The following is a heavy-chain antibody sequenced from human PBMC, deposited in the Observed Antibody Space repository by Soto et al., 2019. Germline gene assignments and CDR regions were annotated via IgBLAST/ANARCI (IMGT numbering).Heavy chain of an antibody. Sequence: PGGSLRLSCAASGFTFSSYDMHWVRQATGKGLEWVSAIGTAGDPYYPGSVKGRFTISRENAKNSLYLQMNSLRAGDTAVYYCSSARGWNRRNYGMDVWGQGTTLTVCS. V-gene: IGHV3-13*05. CDR3: SSARGWNRRNYGMDV. CDR2: IGTAGDP. J-gene: IGHJ6*02. CDR1: GFTFSSYD. D-gene: IGHD6-19*01.